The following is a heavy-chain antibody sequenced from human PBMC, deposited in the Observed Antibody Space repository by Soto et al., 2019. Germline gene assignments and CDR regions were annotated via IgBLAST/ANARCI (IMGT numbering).Heavy chain of an antibody. CDR3: ARRDIIVTYSGFYGLDV. V-gene: IGHV1-2*02. D-gene: IGHD1-26*01. J-gene: IGHJ6*02. CDR2: INPNSGGT. Sequence: GASVKFSCKASGYTFTGYYMHWVRQAPGQGLEWMGWINPNSGGTNYAQKFQGRVTMTTDTSTRTAYMELRSLRSDDTAVYYCARRDIIVTYSGFYGLDVWGQGTTVTVSS. CDR1: GYTFTGYY.